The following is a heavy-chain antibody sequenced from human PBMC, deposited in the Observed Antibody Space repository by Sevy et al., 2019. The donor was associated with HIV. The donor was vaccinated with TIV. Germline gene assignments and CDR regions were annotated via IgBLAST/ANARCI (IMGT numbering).Heavy chain of an antibody. CDR2: VFHSGST. CDR1: GYSITSGYL. J-gene: IGHJ4*02. V-gene: IGHV4-38-2*01. Sequence: SETLSLTCAVSGYSITSGYLWGWIRQPPGKGLEWIGSVFHSGSTYYNPSLNSRVIISVDTPKNQFSLKLNSVTAADTAVYYCARHSHGSGTYYVPFDSWGQGTLVTVSS. CDR3: ARHSHGSGTYYVPFDS. D-gene: IGHD3-10*01.